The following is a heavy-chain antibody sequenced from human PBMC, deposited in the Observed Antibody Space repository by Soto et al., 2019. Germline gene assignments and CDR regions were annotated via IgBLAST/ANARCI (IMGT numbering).Heavy chain of an antibody. CDR1: GGSISSGNYY. D-gene: IGHD4-17*01. CDR2: IYYSGST. J-gene: IGHJ4*02. CDR3: ARVATVPMGCYY. Sequence: QVQLQESGPGLVKPSQTLSLTCTVSGGSISSGNYYWSWIRQPPGKGLEWIGYIYYSGSTYYNPSRQTRXXIXVXXSKNQFSLQLVSVTAAATAVYYCARVATVPMGCYYWGQGTLVTVSS. V-gene: IGHV4-30-4*01.